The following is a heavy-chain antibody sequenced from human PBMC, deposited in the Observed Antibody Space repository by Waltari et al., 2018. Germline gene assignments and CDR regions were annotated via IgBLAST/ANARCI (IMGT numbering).Heavy chain of an antibody. CDR1: GGSISSSSYY. CDR3: ARNWGVVKKGWYFDL. Sequence: QLQLQESGPGLVKPSETLSLTCTVSGGSISSSSYYWGWIRQPPGKGMEWFGGIYYSGKTYHNPALKRRVTKSVKTAKNHFPLKPGLGTAGDTAVYYCARNWGVVKKGWYFDLWGRGTLVTVSS. V-gene: IGHV4-39*01. CDR2: IYYSGKT. D-gene: IGHD7-27*01. J-gene: IGHJ2*01.